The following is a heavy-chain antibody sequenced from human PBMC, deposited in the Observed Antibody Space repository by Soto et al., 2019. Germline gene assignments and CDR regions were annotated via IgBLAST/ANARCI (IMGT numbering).Heavy chain of an antibody. V-gene: IGHV3-48*03. D-gene: IGHD3-3*01. J-gene: IGHJ6*02. CDR1: GFTFSSYE. CDR2: ISSSGSTI. Sequence: EVQLVESGGGLVQPGGSLRLSCAASGFTFSSYEMNWVRQAPGKGLEWVSYISSSGSTIYYADSVKGRFTISRDNAKNPLYLQMNSLSAEDTAVYYCARDQRFLEWLLSDYYGMDVWGQGTTVTVSS. CDR3: ARDQRFLEWLLSDYYGMDV.